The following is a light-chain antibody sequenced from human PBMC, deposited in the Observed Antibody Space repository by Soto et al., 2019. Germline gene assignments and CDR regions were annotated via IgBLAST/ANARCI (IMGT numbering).Light chain of an antibody. CDR1: SSDIGSYNY. J-gene: IGLJ2*01. CDR2: AVS. Sequence: QSALTQPPSASGSPGQSLTISCTGTSSDIGSYNYVSWYQQHPGKAPRLIIYAVSKRPSGISDRFSGSKSGSTASLTISGLQPEDVADYHCCSYAGNTTHKFGEVTQLTVL. V-gene: IGLV2-23*02. CDR3: CSYAGNTTHK.